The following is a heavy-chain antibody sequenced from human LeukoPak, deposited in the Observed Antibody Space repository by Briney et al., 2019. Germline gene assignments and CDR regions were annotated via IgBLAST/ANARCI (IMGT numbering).Heavy chain of an antibody. CDR1: GFTFSSYA. V-gene: IGHV3-23*01. D-gene: IGHD3-3*01. CDR3: ASYDLIQYFQH. CDR2: ISGSGGST. Sequence: HTGGSLRLSCAASGFTFSSYAMSWVRQAPGKGLEWVSAISGSGGSTYYADSVKGRFTISRDNSKNTLYLQMNSLRAEDTAVYYCASYDLIQYFQHWGQGTLVTVSS. J-gene: IGHJ1*01.